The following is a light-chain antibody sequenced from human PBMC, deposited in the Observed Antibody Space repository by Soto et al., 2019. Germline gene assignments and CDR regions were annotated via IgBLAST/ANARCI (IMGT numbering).Light chain of an antibody. CDR3: QQYDDYPLT. CDR2: DAS. J-gene: IGKJ4*01. CDR1: QSIKNW. V-gene: IGKV1-5*01. Sequence: DIQMTQSPSTLSASVGDRVTITCRASQSIKNWLAWYQQKPGTAPKFLIYDASTLESGVPSRFSGSGSGTEFTLTISSLQADDVATYFCQQYDDYPLTFGGGTKVELK.